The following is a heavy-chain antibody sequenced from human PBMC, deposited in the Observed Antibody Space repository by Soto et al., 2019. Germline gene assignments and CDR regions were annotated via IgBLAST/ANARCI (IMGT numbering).Heavy chain of an antibody. Sequence: GWSLRLSCAASGFTFSSYSMNWVRQAPGKGLEWVSSISSSSSYIYYADSVKGRFTISRDNAKNSLYLQMNSLRAEDTAVYYCARDGGRYDFWSGYPRPYYYGMDVWGQGTTVTVSS. CDR1: GFTFSSYS. D-gene: IGHD3-3*01. CDR3: ARDGGRYDFWSGYPRPYYYGMDV. CDR2: ISSSSSYI. J-gene: IGHJ6*02. V-gene: IGHV3-21*01.